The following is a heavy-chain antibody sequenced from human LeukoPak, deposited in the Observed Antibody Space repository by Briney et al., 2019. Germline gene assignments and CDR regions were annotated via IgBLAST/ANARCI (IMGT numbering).Heavy chain of an antibody. CDR1: GFTFGSYG. CDR3: ARGTGGNLWY. D-gene: IGHD1-1*01. J-gene: IGHJ4*02. CDR2: IRFDGNDK. Sequence: GGSLRLSCSASGFTFGSYGMHWVRQPPGGGLEWLAFIRFDGNDKQYADSVRGRFTISRDNSKNTLYLQMTNLRVEDTAMYYCARGTGGNLWYWGQGTLVAASS. V-gene: IGHV3-30*02.